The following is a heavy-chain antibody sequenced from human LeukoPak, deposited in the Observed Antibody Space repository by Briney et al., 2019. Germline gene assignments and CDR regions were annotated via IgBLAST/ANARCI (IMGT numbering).Heavy chain of an antibody. CDR2: IIPIFGTA. CDR3: ARGRRGWELMNY. D-gene: IGHD1-26*01. V-gene: IGHV1-69*13. J-gene: IGHJ4*02. CDR1: GYTFTSYG. Sequence: ASVKVSCKASGYTFTSYGISWVRQAPGQGLEWMGGIIPIFGTANYAQKFQGRVTITADESTSTAYMELSSLRSEDTAVYYCARGRRGWELMNYWGQGTLVTVSS.